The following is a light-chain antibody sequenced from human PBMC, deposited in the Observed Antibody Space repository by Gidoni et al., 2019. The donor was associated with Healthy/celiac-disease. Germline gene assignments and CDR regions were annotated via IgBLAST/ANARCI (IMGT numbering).Light chain of an antibody. J-gene: IGKJ1*01. V-gene: IGKV3-15*01. CDR1: QSVSSN. CDR3: QQYNNWPRVA. CDR2: GAS. Sequence: EIVMTQSPATLSVSPGERATLSCRASQSVSSNLAWYQQKPGQAPRLLIYGASTRATGIPARFSGSGSGTEFTLTISSLQSEDFAVYYCQQYNNWPRVAFXXXTKVEIK.